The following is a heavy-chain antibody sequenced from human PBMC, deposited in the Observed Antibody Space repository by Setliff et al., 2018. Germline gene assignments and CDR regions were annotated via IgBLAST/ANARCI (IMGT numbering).Heavy chain of an antibody. D-gene: IGHD2-15*01. V-gene: IGHV4-39*01. Sequence: PSETLSLTCSVSGVSISSSSYYWGWIRQPPGKGLEWIGSINYSGITYYSPSLKSRVIVSVDTSKNQFSLKLSSVTAADTAVYYCARLPGYCNGGNCYGYYTFDIWGQGTMVTVSS. CDR3: ARLPGYCNGGNCYGYYTFDI. CDR1: GVSISSSSYY. CDR2: INYSGIT. J-gene: IGHJ3*02.